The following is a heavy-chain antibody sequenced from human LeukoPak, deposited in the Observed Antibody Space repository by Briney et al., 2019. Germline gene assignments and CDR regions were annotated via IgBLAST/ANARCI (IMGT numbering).Heavy chain of an antibody. CDR1: GGSISSGGYY. CDR2: IYYSGST. Sequence: SQTLSLTCTVSGGSISSGGYYWSWIRQHPGKGLEWIRYIYYSGSTYYNPSLKSRVTISVDTSKNQFSLKLSSVTAADTAVYYCARRGLSSAPRGPFDYWGQGTLVTVSS. J-gene: IGHJ4*02. D-gene: IGHD6-6*01. V-gene: IGHV4-31*03. CDR3: ARRGLSSAPRGPFDY.